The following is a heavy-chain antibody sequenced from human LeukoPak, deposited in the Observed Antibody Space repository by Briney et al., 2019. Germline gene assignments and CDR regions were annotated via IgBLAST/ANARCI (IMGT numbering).Heavy chain of an antibody. Sequence: PSETLSLTCTVSGGSITSSFYWSWIRQSPGKGLEWIGDIFYTGSTSYNPSLKSRVTMSKDRSKNQFSLNLNSVTAADTAVYYCARRTYYYDSSDHFDYWDQGTLVTVSS. CDR2: IFYTGST. J-gene: IGHJ4*02. CDR3: ARRTYYYDSSDHFDY. D-gene: IGHD3-22*01. V-gene: IGHV4-59*08. CDR1: GGSITSSFY.